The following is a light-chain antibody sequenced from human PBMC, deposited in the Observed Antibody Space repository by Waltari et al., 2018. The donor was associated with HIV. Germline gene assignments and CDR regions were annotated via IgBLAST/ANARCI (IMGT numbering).Light chain of an antibody. CDR1: QSVSSN. V-gene: IGKV3-15*01. J-gene: IGKJ3*01. CDR2: GAS. Sequence: EIVMTQSPAPLPVSPGERATLSCRASQSVSSNLAWYQQKPGQAPRLLIYGASTRATGIPARFSGSGSGTEFTLTISSLQSEDFAVYYCQQYNNWPPLFTFGPGTKVDIK. CDR3: QQYNNWPPLFT.